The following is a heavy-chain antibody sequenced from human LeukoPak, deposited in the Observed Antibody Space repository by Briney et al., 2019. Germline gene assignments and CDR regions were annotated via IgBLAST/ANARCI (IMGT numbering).Heavy chain of an antibody. CDR3: AREGQGIVVVPAAMAFDY. D-gene: IGHD2-2*01. CDR2: INHSGST. CDR1: GGSFSGYY. V-gene: IGHV4-34*01. Sequence: SETLSLTCAVYGGSFSGYYWSWIRQPPGKGLEWIGEINHSGSTNYNPSLKSRVTISVDTSKNQFSLKLSSVTAADTAVYYCAREGQGIVVVPAAMAFDYWGQGTLVTVSS. J-gene: IGHJ4*02.